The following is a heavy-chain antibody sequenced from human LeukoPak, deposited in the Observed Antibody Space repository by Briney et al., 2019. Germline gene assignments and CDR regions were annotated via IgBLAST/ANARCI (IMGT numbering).Heavy chain of an antibody. V-gene: IGHV3-30*02. D-gene: IGHD6-19*01. CDR2: IRYDGSNK. CDR1: GFTFSSYG. CDR3: AKDSRQWLGEFDY. J-gene: IGHJ4*02. Sequence: GGSLRLSCAASGFTFSSYGMHWVRQAPGKGLEWVAFIRYDGSNKYYADSVKGRFTISRDNSKNTLYLQMNSLRAEDTALYYCAKDSRQWLGEFDYWGQGTLVTVSS.